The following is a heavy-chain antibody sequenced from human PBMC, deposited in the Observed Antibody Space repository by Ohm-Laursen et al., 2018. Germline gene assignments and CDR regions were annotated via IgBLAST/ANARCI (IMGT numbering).Heavy chain of an antibody. V-gene: IGHV4-59*07. CDR3: ARSWEYSSGWRAIGRAFDI. D-gene: IGHD6-19*01. CDR1: GGSISSYY. Sequence: SDTLSLTCTVSGGSISSYYWSWIRQPPGKGLEWIGYIYYSGSTNYNPSLKSRVTISVDTSKNQFSLKLSSVTAADTAVYYCARSWEYSSGWRAIGRAFDIWGQGTMVTVSS. J-gene: IGHJ3*02. CDR2: IYYSGST.